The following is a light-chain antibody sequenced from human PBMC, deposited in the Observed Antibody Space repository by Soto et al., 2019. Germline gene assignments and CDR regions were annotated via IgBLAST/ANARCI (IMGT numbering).Light chain of an antibody. Sequence: QSVLTQPPSVSVAPGQTVTISCSGSSSNIGSNSVSWYQQLPGTAPKLLIYDNNKRPSGIPDRFSGSKSGTSATLGITGLQTGDEADYYCGTWDSSLSVVVIGGGTKLTVL. CDR2: DNN. J-gene: IGLJ2*01. CDR1: SSNIGSNS. V-gene: IGLV1-51*01. CDR3: GTWDSSLSVVV.